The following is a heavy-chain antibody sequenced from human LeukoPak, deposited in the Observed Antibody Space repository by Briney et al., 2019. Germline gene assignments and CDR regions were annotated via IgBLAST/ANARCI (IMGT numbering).Heavy chain of an antibody. D-gene: IGHD3-22*01. CDR3: ARDSDSSGIFDY. CDR2: INWNGGST. V-gene: IGHV3-20*04. Sequence: GGSLRLSCAASGFTFDDYGMSWVRQAPGKGLEWVSGINWNGGSTGYADSVKGRFTISRDNSKNTLYLQMNSLRAEDTAVYYCARDSDSSGIFDYWGQGTLVTVSS. J-gene: IGHJ4*02. CDR1: GFTFDDYG.